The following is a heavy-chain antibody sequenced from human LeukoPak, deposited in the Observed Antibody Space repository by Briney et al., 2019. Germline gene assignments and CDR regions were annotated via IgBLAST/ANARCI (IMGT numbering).Heavy chain of an antibody. Sequence: SETLSLTCTVSGGSISSYYWSWIRQPPGKGLEWIGYIYYSGSTNYNPSLKSRVTISVDTPKNQFSLKLSSVTAADTAVYYCAREVPDILTGFDYWGQGTLVTVSS. CDR2: IYYSGST. D-gene: IGHD3-9*01. J-gene: IGHJ4*02. CDR3: AREVPDILTGFDY. CDR1: GGSISSYY. V-gene: IGHV4-59*01.